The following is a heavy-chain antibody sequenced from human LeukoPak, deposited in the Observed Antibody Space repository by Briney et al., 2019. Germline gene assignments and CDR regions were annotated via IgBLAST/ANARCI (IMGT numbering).Heavy chain of an antibody. CDR2: IWHDGNRK. J-gene: IGHJ5*02. D-gene: IGHD4-17*01. V-gene: IGHV3-33*01. Sequence: QTGGSLRLSCAASGFTFSSYDMHWVRRAPGKGLEWVASIWHDGNRKYHADSVEGRFTISRDNSKNTVYVQMNSLRAEDTAVYYCARVPHDYGDNWFDPWGQGTLVTVSS. CDR3: ARVPHDYGDNWFDP. CDR1: GFTFSSYD.